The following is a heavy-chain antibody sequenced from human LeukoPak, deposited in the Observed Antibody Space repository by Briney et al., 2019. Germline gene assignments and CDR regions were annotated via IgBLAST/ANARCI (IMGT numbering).Heavy chain of an antibody. CDR1: GFAFTNYA. D-gene: IGHD3-22*01. CDR2: ISGSGSGT. J-gene: IGHJ4*02. CDR3: AKSVEDSSAYVYFDY. Sequence: GGSLRLSCAASGFAFTNYAMSWVRQAPGKGLEWVSGISGSGSGTYYPDSVKGRLTVSRDNSKNTLYLQVNSLRAEDTAVYYCAKSVEDSSAYVYFDYWGQGTLVSVSS. V-gene: IGHV3-23*01.